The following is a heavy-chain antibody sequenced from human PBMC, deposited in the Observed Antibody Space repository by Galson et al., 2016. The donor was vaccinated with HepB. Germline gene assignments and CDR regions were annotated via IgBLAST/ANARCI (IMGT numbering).Heavy chain of an antibody. D-gene: IGHD4-11*01. Sequence: LSLTCTVSGGSISSGDYYWSWIRQPPGKGLEWIGYIYYSGYTYYNPSLKSRVIISEDTSKNQFSLKLSSVTAADTAVYYCAGGGLTGTTLYYMDVWGKGTTVTVSS. CDR3: AGGGLTGTTLYYMDV. CDR2: IYYSGYT. CDR1: GGSISSGDYY. V-gene: IGHV4-30-4*01. J-gene: IGHJ6*03.